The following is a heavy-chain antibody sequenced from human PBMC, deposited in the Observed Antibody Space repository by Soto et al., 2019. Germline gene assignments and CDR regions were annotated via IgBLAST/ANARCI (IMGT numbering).Heavy chain of an antibody. CDR2: IYHSGRN. D-gene: IGHD3-22*01. V-gene: IGHV4-4*02. CDR1: GGSISTSNW. Sequence: SETLSLTCAVSGGSISTSNWWGWVRQPPGKGLEWIGEIYHSGRNNYNPSLKSRVTISVDKSKNQFSLKLSSVTAADTAVYYCARRAFYDSSGYYDYWGQGTLVTVSS. CDR3: ARRAFYDSSGYYDY. J-gene: IGHJ4*02.